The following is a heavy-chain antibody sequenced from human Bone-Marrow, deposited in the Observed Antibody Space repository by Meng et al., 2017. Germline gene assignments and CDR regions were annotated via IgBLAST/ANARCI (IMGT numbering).Heavy chain of an antibody. V-gene: IGHV4-34*01. J-gene: IGHJ4*02. CDR1: GGSFSDYY. CDR2: INHSGST. Sequence: GSLRLSCAVYGGSFSDYYWSWIRQPPGKGLEWIGEINHSGSTNYNPSLESRATISVDTSQNNLSLKLSSVTAADSAVYYCARGPTTMAHDFDYWGQGTLVTVSS. D-gene: IGHD4-11*01. CDR3: ARGPTTMAHDFDY.